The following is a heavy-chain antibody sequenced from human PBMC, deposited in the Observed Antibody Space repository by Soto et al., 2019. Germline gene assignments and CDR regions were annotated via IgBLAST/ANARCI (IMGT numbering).Heavy chain of an antibody. CDR1: GYSFTSYW. D-gene: IGHD5-18*01. J-gene: IGHJ3*02. CDR2: IYPGDSDT. Sequence: ESMKISCKGSGYSFTSYWIGWVRQMPGKGLEWMGIIYPGDSDTRYSPSFQGQVTISADTSISTAYLQWSSPKPSDTAMYYCARHRSKSGIHLWGYKDQPDLFAIPGQRKMVT. CDR3: ARHRSKSGIHLWGYKDQPDLFAI. V-gene: IGHV5-51*01.